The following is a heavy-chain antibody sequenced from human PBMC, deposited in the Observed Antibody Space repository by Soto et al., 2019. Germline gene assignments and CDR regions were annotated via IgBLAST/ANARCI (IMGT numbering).Heavy chain of an antibody. D-gene: IGHD3-22*01. Sequence: QVQLVQSGAEVKKPGSSVKVSCKASGGTFSSYAISWVRQAPGQGLEWMGGIIPIFGTANYAQKFQGRVTITADESTSTDYMELSSLRSEDTAVYYCARATMRGERYYYGMDVWGQGTTVTVSS. J-gene: IGHJ6*02. V-gene: IGHV1-69*01. CDR3: ARATMRGERYYYGMDV. CDR1: GGTFSSYA. CDR2: IIPIFGTA.